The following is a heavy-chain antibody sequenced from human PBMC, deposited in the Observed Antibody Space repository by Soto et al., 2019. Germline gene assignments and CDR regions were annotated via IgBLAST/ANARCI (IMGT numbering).Heavy chain of an antibody. CDR2: IYDSESA. J-gene: IGHJ6*03. V-gene: IGHV4-59*01. CDR3: ARAPTVNNYYYYMDV. CDR1: GGFISSYY. D-gene: IGHD4-4*01. Sequence: QVQLQESGPGLVKPSETLSLTCTVSGGFISSYYWSWIRQPPGKGLEWIGYIYDSESAIYNPSLKSRVTISLDTSKKQLSLKLSSVTAADTAVYYCARAPTVNNYYYYMDVRGKGTTVTVSS.